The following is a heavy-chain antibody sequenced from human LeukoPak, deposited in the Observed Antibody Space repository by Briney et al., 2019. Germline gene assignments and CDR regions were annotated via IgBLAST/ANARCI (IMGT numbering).Heavy chain of an antibody. D-gene: IGHD5-12*01. J-gene: IGHJ4*02. CDR3: AKVWVEWLRPLYYFDY. V-gene: IGHV3-53*04. CDR2: IYSGGST. Sequence: GGSLRLSCAASGFTVSSNYMSWVRQAPGKGLEWVSVIYSGGSTYYADSVKGRFTISRHDSKNTLYLQMNSLRAEDTAVYYCAKVWVEWLRPLYYFDYWGQGTLVTVSS. CDR1: GFTVSSNY.